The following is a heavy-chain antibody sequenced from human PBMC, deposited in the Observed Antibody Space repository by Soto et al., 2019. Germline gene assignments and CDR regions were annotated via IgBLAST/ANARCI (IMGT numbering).Heavy chain of an antibody. Sequence: PGGSLRLSCATSGFPFNDYYMTWIRQAPGKGLEWLSHISPKSTFRNYADSVKGRFTISRDNTESSLFLQMNSLGVDDTAVYSCVRGGGGGLFEHWGQGVLVTVPQ. CDR1: GFPFNDYY. CDR2: ISPKSTFR. D-gene: IGHD2-21*01. CDR3: VRGGGGGLFEH. V-gene: IGHV3-11*06. J-gene: IGHJ4*02.